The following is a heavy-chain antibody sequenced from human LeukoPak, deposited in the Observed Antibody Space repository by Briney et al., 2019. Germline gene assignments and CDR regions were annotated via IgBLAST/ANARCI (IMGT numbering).Heavy chain of an antibody. D-gene: IGHD5-18*01. CDR2: IYYSGST. V-gene: IGHV4-39*02. J-gene: IGHJ4*02. CDR3: ARDRSGYSSGYAFDN. CDR1: GGSISSSSYY. Sequence: PSETLSLTCTVSGGSISSSSYYWGWIRQSPGKGLEWIGSIYYSGSTYYNPSLKSRVTISVDTSKNQFSLKLSSVTAADTAVYYCARDRSGYSSGYAFDNWGQGTLVTVSS.